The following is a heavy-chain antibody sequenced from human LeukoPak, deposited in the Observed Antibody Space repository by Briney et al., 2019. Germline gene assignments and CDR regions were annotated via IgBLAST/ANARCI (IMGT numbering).Heavy chain of an antibody. V-gene: IGHV3-48*04. D-gene: IGHD6-13*01. CDR1: GFAFSSYT. Sequence: GGSLRLSCAASGFAFSSYTMKWVRQAPGEGLEWVSSISSSSSTQYYADSVKGRFTISRDNAKNSLYLQLNSLRAEDTAVYYCANGDMGYSSSWYFDYWGQGTLVTVSS. J-gene: IGHJ4*02. CDR3: ANGDMGYSSSWYFDY. CDR2: ISSSSSTQ.